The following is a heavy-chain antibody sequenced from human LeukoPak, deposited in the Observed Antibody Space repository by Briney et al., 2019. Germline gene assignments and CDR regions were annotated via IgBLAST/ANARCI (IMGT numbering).Heavy chain of an antibody. CDR1: GFTFSSYS. CDR2: ISSSSSYI. CDR3: ARDPFGELYYYGMDV. D-gene: IGHD3-10*01. V-gene: IGHV3-21*01. J-gene: IGHJ6*02. Sequence: SGGSLRLSCAASGFTFSSYSMNWFRQAPGKGLEWVSSISSSSSYIYYADSVKGRFTISRDNAKNSLYLQMNSLRAEDTAVYYCARDPFGELYYYGMDVWGQGTTVTVSS.